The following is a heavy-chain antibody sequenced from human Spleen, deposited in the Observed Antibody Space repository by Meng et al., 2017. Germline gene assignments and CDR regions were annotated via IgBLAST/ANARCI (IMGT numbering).Heavy chain of an antibody. CDR3: ARDARDGSNSNFDY. V-gene: IGHV1-18*01. J-gene: IGHJ4*02. D-gene: IGHD5-24*01. CDR1: GYAFTKFG. Sequence: QVQLVQSGAEVKKPGASVKVSCKASGYAFTKFGISWVRQAPGQGLEWMGWIDPYNANTKYPQKFQGRVTMTTETSTNIVYMELRSLRSDDTAVYYCARDARDGSNSNFDYWGQGTLVTVSS. CDR2: IDPYNANT.